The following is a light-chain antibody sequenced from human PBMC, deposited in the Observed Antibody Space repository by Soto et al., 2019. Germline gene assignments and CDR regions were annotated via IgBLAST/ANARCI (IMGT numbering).Light chain of an antibody. CDR1: RSVSSSY. CDR3: QQYGSSPRT. V-gene: IGKV3-20*01. J-gene: IGKJ1*01. Sequence: NELTQSPGTLSLSPGERATLSCRASRSVSSSYLAWYQQKPGQAPRLLIYGASTRATGIPDRFSGSGSGTDFTLTISRLEPEDFAVYYCQQYGSSPRTFGQGTKVEIK. CDR2: GAS.